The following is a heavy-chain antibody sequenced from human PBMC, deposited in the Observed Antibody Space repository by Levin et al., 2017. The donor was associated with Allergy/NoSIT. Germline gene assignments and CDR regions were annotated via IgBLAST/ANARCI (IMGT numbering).Heavy chain of an antibody. CDR1: GFTFSNCG. CDR3: AKLNGAAAGGTYYYFGIDV. CDR2: ISYDGSHK. Sequence: PGGSLRLSCAASGFTFSNCGIHWVRQAPGKGLEWVAVISYDGSHKYYADSVKGRFTISRDNSKNTLSLQMNSLRAEDTAVYYCAKLNGAAAGGTYYYFGIDVWGQGTTVTVSS. V-gene: IGHV3-30*18. D-gene: IGHD6-13*01. J-gene: IGHJ6*02.